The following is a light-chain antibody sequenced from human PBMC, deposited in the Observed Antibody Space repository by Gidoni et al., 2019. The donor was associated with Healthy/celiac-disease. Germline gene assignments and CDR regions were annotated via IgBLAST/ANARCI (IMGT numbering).Light chain of an antibody. CDR3: QQLNNYPLT. V-gene: IGKV1-9*01. CDR1: QGISSY. CDR2: AAS. Sequence: IQLTPSPSLLSASVAYRVTITCRASQGISSYLAWYQHKPGNAPKLLIYAASTWQSGVPSRFSGSGSGTEFTLTISSLQAEDFAAYYCQQLNNYPLTFGQGTKVEIK. J-gene: IGKJ1*01.